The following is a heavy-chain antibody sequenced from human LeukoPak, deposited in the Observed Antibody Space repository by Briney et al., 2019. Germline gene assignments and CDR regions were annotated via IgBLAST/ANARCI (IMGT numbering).Heavy chain of an antibody. Sequence: ASVKVSCKASGYTFTSHGISWVRQAPGQGLVWMGWISAYNGATNYPQKVEGRVFLTTDTATSTVYMELRNLRSDDTAVYYCARTNMVFGVDIEENWFDPWGQGTLVIVSS. D-gene: IGHD3-3*01. J-gene: IGHJ5*02. CDR3: ARTNMVFGVDIEENWFDP. CDR2: ISAYNGAT. CDR1: GYTFTSHG. V-gene: IGHV1-18*01.